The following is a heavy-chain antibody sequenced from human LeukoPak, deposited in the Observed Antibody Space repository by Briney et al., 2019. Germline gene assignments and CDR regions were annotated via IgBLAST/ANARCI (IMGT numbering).Heavy chain of an antibody. Sequence: HGECLKISCKGSGYSFTSYWIGWVRQMPGIGLEWMGIIYPGDSDTRYSPSFQGQVTISADKSISTAYLQWSSLKASDTAMYYCTRRPGSPNHDAFDIWGQGTMVTVSS. J-gene: IGHJ3*02. D-gene: IGHD3-10*01. CDR3: TRRPGSPNHDAFDI. CDR2: IYPGDSDT. V-gene: IGHV5-51*01. CDR1: GYSFTSYW.